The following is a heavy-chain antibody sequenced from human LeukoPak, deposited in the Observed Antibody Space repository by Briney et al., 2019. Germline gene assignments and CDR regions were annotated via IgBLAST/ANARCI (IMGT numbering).Heavy chain of an antibody. CDR2: IYYSGST. Sequence: SETLSLTCTVSGGSISSYYWSWIRQPPGKGLEWIGYIYYSGSTNYNPSLKSRVTISVDTSKNQFSLKLSSVTAADMAVYYCARVSPRYVWGSYRRSSHIDIWGQGTMVTVSS. D-gene: IGHD3-16*02. J-gene: IGHJ3*02. CDR1: GGSISSYY. CDR3: ARVSPRYVWGSYRRSSHIDI. V-gene: IGHV4-59*01.